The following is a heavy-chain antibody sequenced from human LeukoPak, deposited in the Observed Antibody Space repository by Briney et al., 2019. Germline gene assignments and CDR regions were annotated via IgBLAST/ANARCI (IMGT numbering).Heavy chain of an antibody. CDR3: ARVGGYSGYGIYHIDY. D-gene: IGHD5-12*01. J-gene: IGHJ4*02. V-gene: IGHV3-7*01. CDR2: IKQDGSEK. Sequence: GGSLRLSCAASGFTFSSYWMSWVRQAPGKGLEWVANIKQDGSEKYYVDSVKGRFTISRDNAKNSLYLQMNSLRAEDTAVYYCARVGGYSGYGIYHIDYWGQGTLVTVSS. CDR1: GFTFSSYW.